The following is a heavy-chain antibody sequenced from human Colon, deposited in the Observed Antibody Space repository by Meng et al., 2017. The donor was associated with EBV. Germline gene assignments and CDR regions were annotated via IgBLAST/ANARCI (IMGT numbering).Heavy chain of an antibody. CDR3: AKELDILTAAPFDY. D-gene: IGHD3-9*01. J-gene: IGHJ4*02. V-gene: IGHV3-23*01. CDR2: ISDGGASI. CDR1: GCTISSHV. Sequence: EGRLLGSGVGFVQPGGSQRLRCAAAGCTISSHVMSWVRQAPGKGLERVSGISDGGASILYADSVKGRFTISTDKSENTLYLQMNSLRAEDTAVYYCAKELDILTAAPFDYWGQGTLVTVSS.